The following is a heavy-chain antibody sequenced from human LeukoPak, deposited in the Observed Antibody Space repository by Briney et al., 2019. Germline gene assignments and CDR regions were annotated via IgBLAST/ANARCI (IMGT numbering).Heavy chain of an antibody. J-gene: IGHJ4*02. Sequence: GGSLRLSCAASGFTFSSYAMSWVRQAPGKGLEWVSAISGSGGSTYYADSVKGRFTISRDNSKNALYLQMNSLRAEDTAVYYCAKDGSYVGYFDYWGQGTLVTVSS. CDR2: ISGSGGST. CDR1: GFTFSSYA. D-gene: IGHD2-15*01. V-gene: IGHV3-23*01. CDR3: AKDGSYVGYFDY.